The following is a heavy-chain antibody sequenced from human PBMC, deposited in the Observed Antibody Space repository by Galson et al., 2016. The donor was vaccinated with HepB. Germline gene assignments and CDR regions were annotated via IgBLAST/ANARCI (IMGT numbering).Heavy chain of an antibody. Sequence: SVKVSCKVSGYSLSQLSIHWVRQAPGKGLEWMGGFDPEEAETIYAQNFQGIVTMTEDTDTDTDYMDLSSLRSEDTAVYYCAASTPGSTWYGDAFDIWGQGTMFTVSS. V-gene: IGHV1-24*01. CDR2: FDPEEAET. CDR3: AASTPGSTWYGDAFDI. J-gene: IGHJ3*02. CDR1: GYSLSQLS. D-gene: IGHD6-13*01.